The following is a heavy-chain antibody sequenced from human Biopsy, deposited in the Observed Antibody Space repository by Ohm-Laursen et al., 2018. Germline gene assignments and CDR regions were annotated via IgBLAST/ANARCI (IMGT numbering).Heavy chain of an antibody. CDR2: IYYSVMT. CDR3: ARDSGILNYGNFKYYHYYGMDV. CDR1: GDSVTKYY. V-gene: IGHV4-59*02. J-gene: IGHJ6*02. D-gene: IGHD4-11*01. Sequence: GTLSLTCTVSGDSVTKYYWSWIRQPPGKGMEWIGHIYYSVMTNYNPSLQSLVSISVDTSRNQVSLTLSSVSAADTAVYYCARDSGILNYGNFKYYHYYGMDVWGQGTKVTVSS.